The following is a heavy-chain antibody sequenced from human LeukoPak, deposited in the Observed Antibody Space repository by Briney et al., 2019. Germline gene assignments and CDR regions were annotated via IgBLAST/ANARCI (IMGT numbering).Heavy chain of an antibody. Sequence: AETLSLTCTVSGGSISSSYWSWIRQPPGKGLEWIGSICYSGSTNYNPSLKSRVTISLDTSKNQFSLKLTSVTAADTAVYYCARGYDYDSSGYSTGYLNWFDPWGQGTLVTVCS. D-gene: IGHD3-22*01. V-gene: IGHV4-59*01. J-gene: IGHJ5*02. CDR3: ARGYDYDSSGYSTGYLNWFDP. CDR2: ICYSGST. CDR1: GGSISSSY.